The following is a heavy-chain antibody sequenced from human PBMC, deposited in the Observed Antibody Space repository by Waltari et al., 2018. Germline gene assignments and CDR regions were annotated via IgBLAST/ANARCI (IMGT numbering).Heavy chain of an antibody. CDR1: GFTFSSYA. CDR3: ARDCKSCVHCYAMDV. Sequence: EVQLVESGGGLVKPGGSLRLSCAASGFTFSSYAMSWVRQAPGKGLEWVSSISSRGDYIAYADSVKGRFIISRDNANNSVHLQMDSLTAEDTAVYYCARDCKSCVHCYAMDVWGQGTTVTVSS. D-gene: IGHD2-15*01. V-gene: IGHV3-21*02. J-gene: IGHJ6*02. CDR2: ISSRGDYI.